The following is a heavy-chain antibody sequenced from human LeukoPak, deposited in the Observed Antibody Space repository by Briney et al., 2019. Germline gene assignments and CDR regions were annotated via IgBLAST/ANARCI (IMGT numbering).Heavy chain of an antibody. CDR1: GFTFSSYW. CDR3: ARDRVYYDILTGYSELDY. Sequence: GGSLRLSCAASGFTFSSYWMHWVRQAPGKGLVWVSRINSDGGSTSYADSVKGRFTISRDNAKNTLYLQMNSLRAEDTAVYYCARDRVYYDILTGYSELDYWGQGTLVTVSS. V-gene: IGHV3-74*01. CDR2: INSDGGST. J-gene: IGHJ4*02. D-gene: IGHD3-9*01.